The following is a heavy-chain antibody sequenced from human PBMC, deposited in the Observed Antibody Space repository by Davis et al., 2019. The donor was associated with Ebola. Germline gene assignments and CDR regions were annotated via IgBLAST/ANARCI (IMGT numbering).Heavy chain of an antibody. CDR3: TGPYDFWSGSRGY. V-gene: IGHV3-15*05. CDR1: GLTFSKTW. D-gene: IGHD3-3*01. CDR2: IKSKSDGGTT. J-gene: IGHJ4*02. Sequence: GESLKISCAASGLTFSKTWMSWVRQGPGRGLEWIGRIKSKSDGGTTDYAAPVKGRFTISRDDSKNTLFLQMESLKTEDTAVYYCTGPYDFWSGSRGYWGQGTLVTVSS.